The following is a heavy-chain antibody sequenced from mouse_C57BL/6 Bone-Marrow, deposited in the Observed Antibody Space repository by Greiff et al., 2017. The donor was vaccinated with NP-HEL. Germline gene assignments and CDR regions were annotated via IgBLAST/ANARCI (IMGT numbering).Heavy chain of an antibody. CDR1: GFTFSDYG. Sequence: EVKLVESGGGLVKPGGSLKLSCAASGFTFSDYGMHWVRQAPEKGLEWVAYISSGSSTIYYADTVKGRFTISRDNAKNNLFLQMTSLRSEDTAMYYCARDPRFAYWGQGTLVTVSA. CDR2: ISSGSSTI. CDR3: ARDPRFAY. V-gene: IGHV5-17*01. J-gene: IGHJ3*01.